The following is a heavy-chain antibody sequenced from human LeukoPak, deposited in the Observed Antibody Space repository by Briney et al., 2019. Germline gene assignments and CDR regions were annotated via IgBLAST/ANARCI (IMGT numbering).Heavy chain of an antibody. CDR2: IYTSGST. V-gene: IGHV4-4*07. J-gene: IGHJ6*02. CDR3: AGESYRWYVHNYYYYGMDV. D-gene: IGHD6-13*01. Sequence: PSETLSLTCTVSGGSISTYYWSWIRQPAGKGLEWIGRIYTSGSTNYNPSLKSRVTMSVDTSKNQFSLKLSSVTAADTAVYYCAGESYRWYVHNYYYYGMDVWGQGTTVTVSS. CDR1: GGSISTYY.